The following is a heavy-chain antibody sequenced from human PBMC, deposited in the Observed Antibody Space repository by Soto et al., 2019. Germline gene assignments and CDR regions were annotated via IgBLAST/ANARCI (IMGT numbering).Heavy chain of an antibody. CDR2: ISAYNGNT. D-gene: IGHD3-3*01. J-gene: IGHJ6*02. V-gene: IGHV1-18*01. CDR3: ARDLVTIFGVVTSNRNYGMDV. CDR1: GYTFTSYG. Sequence: ASVKVSCKASGYTFTSYGISWVRQAPRQGLEWMGWISAYNGNTNYAQKLQGRVTMTTDTSTSTAYMELRSLRSDDTAVYYCARDLVTIFGVVTSNRNYGMDVWGQGTTVTVSS.